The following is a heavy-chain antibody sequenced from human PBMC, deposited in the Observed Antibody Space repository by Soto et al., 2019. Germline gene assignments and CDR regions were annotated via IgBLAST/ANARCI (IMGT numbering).Heavy chain of an antibody. D-gene: IGHD2-15*01. CDR2: IDPSDSYT. CDR3: ARHVKDRDAFDI. CDR1: GYSFTTYW. J-gene: IGHJ3*02. V-gene: IGHV5-10-1*01. Sequence: EVQLVQSGAEVKKPGASLRISCTGSGYSFTTYWITWVRQMPGKGLEWMGRIDPSDSYTNYSPSFQGHVTISDDKSISTAYLQWSSRQASDTAMYYCARHVKDRDAFDIWGQGTLVTVSS.